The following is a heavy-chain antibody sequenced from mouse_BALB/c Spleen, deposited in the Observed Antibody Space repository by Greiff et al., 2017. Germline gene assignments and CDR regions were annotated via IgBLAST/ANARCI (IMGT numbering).Heavy chain of an antibody. Sequence: VQRVESGPGLVAPSQSLSITCTVSGFSLTSYGVSWVRQPPGKGLEWLGVIWGDGSTNYHSALISRLSISKDNSKSQVFLKLNSLQTDDTAMYYCARVPPDGYYPYYYAMDYWGQGTSVTVSS. J-gene: IGHJ4*01. CDR2: IWGDGST. D-gene: IGHD2-3*01. V-gene: IGHV2-3*01. CDR3: ARVPPDGYYPYYYAMDY. CDR1: GFSLTSYG.